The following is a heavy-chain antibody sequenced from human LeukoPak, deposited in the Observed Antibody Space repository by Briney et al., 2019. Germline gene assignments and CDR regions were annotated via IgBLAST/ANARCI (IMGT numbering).Heavy chain of an antibody. Sequence: GGSLTLSCAASGFTFSSYAMSWVRQAPGKGLEWVSAISGSGGSTYYADSVKGRFTISRDNSKNTVYLQMDGLRSDDTAVYFCAKACTGGTTCSYVDYWGRGTLVSVSS. CDR1: GFTFSSYA. CDR3: AKACTGGTTCSYVDY. CDR2: ISGSGGST. J-gene: IGHJ4*02. V-gene: IGHV3-23*01. D-gene: IGHD2-8*02.